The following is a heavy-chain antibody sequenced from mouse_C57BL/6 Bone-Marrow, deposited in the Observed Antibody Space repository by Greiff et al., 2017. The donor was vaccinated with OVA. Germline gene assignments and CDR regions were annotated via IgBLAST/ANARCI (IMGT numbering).Heavy chain of an antibody. J-gene: IGHJ1*03. CDR2: ILSGSGST. CDR1: GYTFTGHW. D-gene: IGHD1-1*01. V-gene: IGHV1-9*01. Sequence: QVQPQQSGAELMKPGASVKPSRKATGYTFTGHWIEWVKQRPGHGPEWIGEILSGSGSTKYNEKFKGKAKLTAATSSNTAYMQISSMTTEDSAIYYCARNYYGSGKYFDVWGTGTTVTVSS. CDR3: ARNYYGSGKYFDV.